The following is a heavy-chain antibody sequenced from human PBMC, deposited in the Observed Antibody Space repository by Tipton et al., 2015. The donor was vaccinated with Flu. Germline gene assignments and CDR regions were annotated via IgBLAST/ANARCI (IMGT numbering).Heavy chain of an antibody. V-gene: IGHV3-33*01. CDR2: IWYDGSNK. J-gene: IGHJ4*02. CDR3: ARGYDILTDGGGFFDY. Sequence: SLRLSCAASGFTFSSYAMHWVRQAPGKGLEWVAVIWYDGSNKYYVDSVKGRFIISRDNSKNTLYLQMNSLRAEDTAVYYCARGYDILTDGGGFFDYWGQGTLVTVSS. D-gene: IGHD3-9*01. CDR1: GFTFSSYA.